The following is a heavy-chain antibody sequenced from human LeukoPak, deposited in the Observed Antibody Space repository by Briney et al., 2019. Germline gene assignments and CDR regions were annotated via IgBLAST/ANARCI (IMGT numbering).Heavy chain of an antibody. CDR3: AGRLTGYSSGYVH. CDR1: GITFSNYA. J-gene: IGHJ4*02. V-gene: IGHV3-23*01. CDR2: ISGSAHKI. Sequence: GGSLRLSCVASGITFSNYAVSWVRQAPEKGLDWVSVISGSAHKIRYADSVKGRFTISRDNSENIVYLQMDNLRVEDTAVYYCAGRLTGYSSGYVHWGQGTLVTVSS. D-gene: IGHD5-18*01.